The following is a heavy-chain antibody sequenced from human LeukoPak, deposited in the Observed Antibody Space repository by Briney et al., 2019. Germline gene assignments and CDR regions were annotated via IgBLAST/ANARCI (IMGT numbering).Heavy chain of an antibody. CDR2: ISPYNGNT. J-gene: IGHJ6*03. CDR1: GYTFSRNG. Sequence: GASVKVSCKASGYTFSRNGISWVRQAPGQGLEWMGWISPYNGNTKYVQKFQGRVTMTTDTSTSTAYMEVRSLRSDDTAVYYCARDIGLGEFALYYYYMDVWGKGTTVTVSS. V-gene: IGHV1-18*01. D-gene: IGHD3-16*01. CDR3: ARDIGLGEFALYYYYMDV.